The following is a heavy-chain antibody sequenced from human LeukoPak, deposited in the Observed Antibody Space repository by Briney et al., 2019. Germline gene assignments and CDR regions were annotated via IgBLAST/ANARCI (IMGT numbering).Heavy chain of an antibody. CDR2: ISYDGSNK. V-gene: IGHV3-30*04. J-gene: IGHJ4*02. CDR1: GFTFSSYA. CDR3: ARDGTGYSYGYVDY. D-gene: IGHD5-18*01. Sequence: GGSLRLSCAASGFTFSSYAMHWVRQAPGKGLEWVAVISYDGSNKYYADSVKGRFTISRDSSKNTLYLQMNSLRAEDTAVYYCARDGTGYSYGYVDYWGQGTLVTVSS.